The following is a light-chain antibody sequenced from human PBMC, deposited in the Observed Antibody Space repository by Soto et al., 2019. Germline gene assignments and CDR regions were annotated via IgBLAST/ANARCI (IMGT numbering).Light chain of an antibody. V-gene: IGLV2-8*01. CDR3: SSYGGGDTFHVI. CDR1: GTDIGGADY. CDR2: DVS. Sequence: QSALTQPASVSGSPGQSITISCTGTGTDIGGADYVSWYQQYTGKAPKLMIYDVSKRPSGVPDRFSGSKSGNTASLTVSGLRADDEAVYYCSSYGGGDTFHVIFGGGTKLTVL. J-gene: IGLJ2*01.